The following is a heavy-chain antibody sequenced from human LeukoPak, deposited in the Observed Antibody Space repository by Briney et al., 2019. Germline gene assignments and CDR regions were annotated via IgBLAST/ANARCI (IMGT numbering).Heavy chain of an antibody. Sequence: SETLSLTCTVYGGSFSGYYWSWIRQPPGKGLEWIGEINHSGSTNYNPSLKSRVTISVDTSKNQFSLKLSSVTAADTAVYYCATPSSGWGYWGQGTLVTVSS. V-gene: IGHV4-34*01. CDR3: ATPSSGWGY. J-gene: IGHJ4*02. CDR2: INHSGST. D-gene: IGHD6-19*01. CDR1: GGSFSGYY.